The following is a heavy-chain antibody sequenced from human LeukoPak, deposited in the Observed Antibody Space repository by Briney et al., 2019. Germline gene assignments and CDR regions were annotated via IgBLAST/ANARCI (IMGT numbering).Heavy chain of an antibody. D-gene: IGHD2-8*01. J-gene: IGHJ4*02. CDR3: ARGAYCSNGVCSFDY. V-gene: IGHV4-59*01. CDR2: IYYSGGT. CDR1: GGSISGYY. Sequence: PSETLSLTCTVSGGSISGYYWSWIRQPPGKGLEWIGYIYYSGGTNYNPSLKSRVTISVDTSKNQFSLRLSSVTAADTAVYYCARGAYCSNGVCSFDYWGQGTLVTVSS.